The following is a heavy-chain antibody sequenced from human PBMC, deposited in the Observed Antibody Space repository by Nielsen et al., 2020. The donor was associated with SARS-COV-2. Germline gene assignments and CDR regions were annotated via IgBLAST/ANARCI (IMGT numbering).Heavy chain of an antibody. CDR1: GFTFSSYS. J-gene: IGHJ6*02. CDR3: AKDLVAENYYYYGMDV. Sequence: SLKISCAASGFTFSSYSMHWVRQAPGKGLEWVSGISWNSGSIGYADSVKGRFTISRDNAKNSLYLQMNSLRAEDTALYYCAKDLVAENYYYYGMDVWGQGTTVTVSS. CDR2: ISWNSGSI. D-gene: IGHD2-15*01. V-gene: IGHV3-9*01.